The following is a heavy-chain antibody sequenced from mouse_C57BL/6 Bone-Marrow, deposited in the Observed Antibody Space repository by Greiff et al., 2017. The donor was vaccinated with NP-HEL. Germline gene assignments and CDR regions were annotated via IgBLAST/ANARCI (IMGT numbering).Heavy chain of an antibody. CDR3: TTVSYINYRYFDV. Sequence: EVQLQQSGAELVRPGASVKLSCTASGFNIKDYYMHWVKQRPEQGLEWIGRIDPEDGDTEYAPKFQGKATMTADTSSNTAYLQLSSLTSEDTAVYFCTTVSYINYRYFDVWGTGTTVTVSS. J-gene: IGHJ1*03. CDR1: GFNIKDYY. CDR2: IDPEDGDT. D-gene: IGHD2-5*01. V-gene: IGHV14-1*01.